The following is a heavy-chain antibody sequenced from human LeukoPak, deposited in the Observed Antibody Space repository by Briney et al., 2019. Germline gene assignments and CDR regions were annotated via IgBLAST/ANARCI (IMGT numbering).Heavy chain of an antibody. J-gene: IGHJ6*02. D-gene: IGHD1-1*01. V-gene: IGHV4-39*01. CDR2: INYGGTT. Sequence: SETLSLTCTVSTDSITSDSYCWAWIRQSPGKGLEGSGSINYGGTTFYNPALKSRVTFSIATPKRQFSLSLRSVSAAATAVYYCARQPMTGYWNYYFYGMDVWGQGTTVIVSS. CDR3: ARQPMTGYWNYYFYGMDV. CDR1: TDSITSDSYC.